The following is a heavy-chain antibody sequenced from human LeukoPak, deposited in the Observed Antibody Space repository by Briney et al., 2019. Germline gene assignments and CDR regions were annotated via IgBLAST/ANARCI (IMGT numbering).Heavy chain of an antibody. CDR2: ISGSGGST. D-gene: IGHD3-22*01. J-gene: IGHJ4*02. CDR1: GFTFSSYA. CDR3: AKDDSSGYYFSLNSRGY. V-gene: IGHV3-23*01. Sequence: GGSLRLSCAASGFTFSSYAMSWVRQAPGKGLEWVSAISGSGGSTYYADSVKGRFTISRDNSKNTLYLQMNSLRAEDTAVYYCAKDDSSGYYFSLNSRGYWGQGTLVTVSS.